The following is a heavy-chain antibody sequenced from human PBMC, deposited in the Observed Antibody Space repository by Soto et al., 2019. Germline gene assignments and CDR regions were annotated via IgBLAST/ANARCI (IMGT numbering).Heavy chain of an antibody. V-gene: IGHV3-23*01. CDR1: GFTFSNYD. D-gene: IGHD3-22*01. CDR3: ANRNYYAKSGYTYPYFDF. CDR2: ISASGGST. Sequence: EVQLLESGGGLPPGGPLRLSCAASGFTFSNYDMSWVRQAPGKGLDWVSTISASGGSTFYADSVKGRFTISRDNSKNTVYLQMNSLRVEDTAVYYCANRNYYAKSGYTYPYFDFWGQGSLVTVSS. J-gene: IGHJ4*02.